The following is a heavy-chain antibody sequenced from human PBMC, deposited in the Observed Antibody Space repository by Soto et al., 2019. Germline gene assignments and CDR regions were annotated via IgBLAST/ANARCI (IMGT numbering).Heavy chain of an antibody. D-gene: IGHD3-9*01. CDR3: ARSNYDILTGYYPNYFDY. CDR1: GGSISSGGYH. Sequence: SETLSLTCTVSGGSISSGGYHWSWIRQHPGKGLEWIGYIYYSGSTYYNPSLKSRVTISVDTSKNQFSLKLSSVTAADTAVYYCARSNYDILTGYYPNYFDYWGQGTLVTV. CDR2: IYYSGST. J-gene: IGHJ4*02. V-gene: IGHV4-31*03.